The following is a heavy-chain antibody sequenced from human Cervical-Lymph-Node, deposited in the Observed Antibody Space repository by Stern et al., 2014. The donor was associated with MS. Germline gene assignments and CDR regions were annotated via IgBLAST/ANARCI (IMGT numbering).Heavy chain of an antibody. CDR2: ITPFNGNT. CDR3: ARGDVLEDAFDI. CDR1: GYTFTYRY. J-gene: IGHJ3*02. D-gene: IGHD3-3*01. V-gene: IGHV1-45*02. Sequence: QVQLVQSGAEVKKTGSSGRVSCKASGYTFTYRYLHWVRQAPGQALEWMGWITPFNGNTDYAQKFQDKVTITSDRSVSTAYLELSSLRSDDTAIYYCARGDVLEDAFDIWGQGTLVTVSS.